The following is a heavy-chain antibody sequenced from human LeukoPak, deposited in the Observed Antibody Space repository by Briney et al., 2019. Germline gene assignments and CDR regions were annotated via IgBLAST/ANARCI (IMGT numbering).Heavy chain of an antibody. CDR2: IYYSGST. J-gene: IGHJ5*02. V-gene: IGHV4-39*07. Sequence: PSETLSLTCTVSGGSISSSSYYWGWIRQPPGKGLEWIGSIYYSGSTYYNPSLKSRVTISVDTSKNQFSLKLSSVTAADTAVYYCAREWYGQQLVRSWFDPWGQGTLVTVSS. CDR3: AREWYGQQLVRSWFDP. CDR1: GGSISSSSYY. D-gene: IGHD6-13*01.